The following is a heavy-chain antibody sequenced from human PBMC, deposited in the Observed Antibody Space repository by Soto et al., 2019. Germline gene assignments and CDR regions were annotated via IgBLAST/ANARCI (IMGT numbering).Heavy chain of an antibody. CDR2: LQSGGRA. V-gene: IGHV3-53*04. CDR1: GFIVNSNN. D-gene: IGHD2-21*01. CDR3: ANTSKLWRVFDP. J-gene: IGHJ5*02. Sequence: EVQLVESGGGLVQPGGSLRLSCAASGFIVNSNNMVWVRQAPGKGLEWVSLLQSGGRAYYVDSVKGRFTMSRDIAKNTLYLQMNKLRPEDTAVYYCANTSKLWRVFDPWGQRTLVTVSS.